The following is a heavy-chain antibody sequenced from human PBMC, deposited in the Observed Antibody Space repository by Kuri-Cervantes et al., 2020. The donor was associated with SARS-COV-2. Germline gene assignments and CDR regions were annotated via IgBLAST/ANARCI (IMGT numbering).Heavy chain of an antibody. CDR3: ATSPGAPYYFDF. J-gene: IGHJ4*02. Sequence: SVKVSCKASGGTFSSYAISWVRQAPGQGLEWMGRIIPILGTANYAQKFQGRVTITADKSTSTAYMELSSLRSEDTALYYCATSPGAPYYFDFWGQGTLVTVSS. CDR1: GGTFSSYA. D-gene: IGHD3-16*01. V-gene: IGHV1-69*04. CDR2: IIPILGTA.